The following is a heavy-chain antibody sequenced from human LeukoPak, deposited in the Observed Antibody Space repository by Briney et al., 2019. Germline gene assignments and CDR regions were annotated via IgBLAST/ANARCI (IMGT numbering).Heavy chain of an antibody. J-gene: IGHJ4*02. CDR1: GYTFTNYR. V-gene: IGHV1-46*01. CDR2: INPSGGSS. Sequence: GSSVKVSCKTSGYTFTNYRLHWVRQAPGQGIEWRGIINPSGGSSSYAQKFRGRVTMTRDTSTATVYMELSSLRSDDTAVYYCATSGDLVSTGLFDYWGQGTLVTVSS. CDR3: ATSGDLVSTGLFDY. D-gene: IGHD5/OR15-5a*01.